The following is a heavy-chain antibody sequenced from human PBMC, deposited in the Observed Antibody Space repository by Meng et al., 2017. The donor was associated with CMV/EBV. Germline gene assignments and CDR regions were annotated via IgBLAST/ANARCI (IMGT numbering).Heavy chain of an antibody. J-gene: IGHJ4*02. CDR2: ISGNSGST. CDR3: ARSLTGTGYFFDY. V-gene: IGHV3-23*01. D-gene: IGHD1/OR15-1a*01. CDR1: GFTFNIYA. Sequence: GGSLRLSCATSGFTFNIYAITWVRQAPGKGLEWVSSISGNSGSTYYADSVKGRFTISRDNSKNTLYLQMNSLRAGDTAVYYCARSLTGTGYFFDYWGQGTLVTVSS.